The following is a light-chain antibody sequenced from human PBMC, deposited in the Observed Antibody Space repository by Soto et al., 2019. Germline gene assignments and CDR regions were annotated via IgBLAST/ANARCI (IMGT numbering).Light chain of an antibody. CDR3: QTWGTGFWV. Sequence: VVTQSPSASASLGASVKLTCTLSSGHSSYAIAWHQQQPEKGPRYLMKLNSDGSHSKGDGIPDRFSGSSSGAERYLTISSLQSEDEADYYCQTWGTGFWVFGGGTKVTVL. CDR2: LNSDGSH. J-gene: IGLJ3*02. V-gene: IGLV4-69*01. CDR1: SGHSSYA.